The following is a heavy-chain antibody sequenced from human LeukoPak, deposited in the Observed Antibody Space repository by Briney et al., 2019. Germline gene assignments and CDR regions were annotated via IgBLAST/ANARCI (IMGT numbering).Heavy chain of an antibody. CDR3: AREYSSSWFDY. CDR2: ISGSGGSP. J-gene: IGHJ4*02. D-gene: IGHD6-13*01. V-gene: IGHV3-23*01. Sequence: GGSLRLSCAASGFTFSSYAMSWVRQAPGKGLEWVSAISGSGGSPYYADSVKGRFTISRDNAKNSLYLQMNSLRAEDTAVYYCAREYSSSWFDYWGQGTLVTVSS. CDR1: GFTFSSYA.